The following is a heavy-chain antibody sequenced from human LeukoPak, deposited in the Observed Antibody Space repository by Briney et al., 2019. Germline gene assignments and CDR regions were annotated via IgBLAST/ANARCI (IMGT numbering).Heavy chain of an antibody. D-gene: IGHD3-22*01. CDR1: GGSISSYY. J-gene: IGHJ4*02. Sequence: PSETLSLTCTVSGGSISSYYWSWIRQPPGKGLEWIGYIYSIGSPNYNPSLKSRVTISVDTSKNQFSLKLSSVTAADTAVYYCARASYSYDINGWVPFDYWGQGTLVTVSS. CDR2: IYSIGSP. V-gene: IGHV4-59*01. CDR3: ARASYSYDINGWVPFDY.